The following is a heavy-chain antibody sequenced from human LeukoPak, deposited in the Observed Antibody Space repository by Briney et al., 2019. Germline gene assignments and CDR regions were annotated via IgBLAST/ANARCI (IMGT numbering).Heavy chain of an antibody. Sequence: AAVTVSCTASGYTFTNHAIHWVRQVPGQGLEWMAWIDAASGNTKYSQKFQGRVNMARDTSASIVYMELSGLRSEDTAVYYCARPGASSPGNWFDSWGQGTLVTVSS. J-gene: IGHJ5*01. V-gene: IGHV1-3*01. D-gene: IGHD6-13*01. CDR3: ARPGASSPGNWFDS. CDR2: IDAASGNT. CDR1: GYTFTNHA.